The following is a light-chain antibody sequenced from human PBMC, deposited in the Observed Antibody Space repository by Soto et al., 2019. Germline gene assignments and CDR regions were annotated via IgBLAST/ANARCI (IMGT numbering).Light chain of an antibody. J-gene: IGKJ2*01. CDR2: AAS. CDR3: QHSYSTPF. CDR1: QSISSY. Sequence: DIQMTQSPSSLSASVGDRVTITCRASQSISSYLNWYQQKPGKAPKLLIYAASSLQSGVPSRFSGSGSGTDFTLIISSLQPEDFATYYCQHSYSTPFFGQGTKLESK. V-gene: IGKV1-39*01.